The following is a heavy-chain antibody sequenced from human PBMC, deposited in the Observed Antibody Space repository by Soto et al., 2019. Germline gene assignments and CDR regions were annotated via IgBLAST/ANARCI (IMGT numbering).Heavy chain of an antibody. CDR2: IYTSGST. Sequence: SETLSLTCTVSGGSISSYYWSWIRQPAGKGLEWIGRIYTSGSTNYNPSLKSRVTMSVDTSKNQFSLKLSSVTAADTAVYYCARDYDFWSGAVYYYYGMDVWRQGTTVTVSS. CDR3: ARDYDFWSGAVYYYYGMDV. V-gene: IGHV4-4*07. J-gene: IGHJ6*02. D-gene: IGHD3-3*01. CDR1: GGSISSYY.